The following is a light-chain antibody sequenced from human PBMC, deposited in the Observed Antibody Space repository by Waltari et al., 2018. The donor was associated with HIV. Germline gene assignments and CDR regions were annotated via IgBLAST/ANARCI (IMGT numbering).Light chain of an antibody. CDR2: EGS. V-gene: IGLV2-23*01. CDR3: CSYAGSSSYV. Sequence: QSALTQPASVSGSPGPSITISCTGTSSDVGSYNRFSWYQQHPGKAPKLMIYEGSKRPSGVSNRFSGSKSGNTASLTISGLQAEDEADYYCCSYAGSSSYVFGTGTKVTVL. J-gene: IGLJ1*01. CDR1: SSDVGSYNR.